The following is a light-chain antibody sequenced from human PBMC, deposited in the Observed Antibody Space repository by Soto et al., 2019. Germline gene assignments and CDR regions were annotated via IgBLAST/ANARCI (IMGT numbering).Light chain of an antibody. J-gene: IGKJ1*01. Sequence: EIVFTQSPGTLSLSPGEIATLSGRASQSVSSSYLAWYQQKPGQAPRLLIYGTSSRATGIPDRFSGSGSGTDFTLTITRLEPEDFAVYYCHQYGISPPRTFGQGTRWIS. CDR3: HQYGISPPRT. CDR1: QSVSSSY. CDR2: GTS. V-gene: IGKV3-20*01.